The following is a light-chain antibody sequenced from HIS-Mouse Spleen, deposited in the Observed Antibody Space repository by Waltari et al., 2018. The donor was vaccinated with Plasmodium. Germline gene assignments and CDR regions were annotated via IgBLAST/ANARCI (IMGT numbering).Light chain of an antibody. Sequence: SYDLTQPPSVSVSPGQTARITCPGDALPKTYAYWYQQKSGQAPVLVIYEDSKRPSGIPERFSGSSSGTMATLTISGAQVEDEADYYCYSTDSSGNHRVFGGGTKLTVL. J-gene: IGLJ3*02. CDR2: EDS. CDR3: YSTDSSGNHRV. CDR1: ALPKTY. V-gene: IGLV3-10*01.